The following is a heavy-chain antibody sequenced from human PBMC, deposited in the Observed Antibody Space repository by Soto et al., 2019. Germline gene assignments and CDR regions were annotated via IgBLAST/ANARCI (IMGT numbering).Heavy chain of an antibody. CDR3: AAQRGYSYGPHLYYYYYGMDV. D-gene: IGHD5-18*01. Sequence: SETLSLTCTVSGGPISSGDYYWSWIRQPPGKGLEWIGYIYYSGSTYYNPSLKSRVTISVDTSKNQFSLKLSSVTAADTAVYYCAAQRGYSYGPHLYYYYYGMDVWGQGTTVTVSS. CDR2: IYYSGST. J-gene: IGHJ6*02. V-gene: IGHV4-30-4*01. CDR1: GGPISSGDYY.